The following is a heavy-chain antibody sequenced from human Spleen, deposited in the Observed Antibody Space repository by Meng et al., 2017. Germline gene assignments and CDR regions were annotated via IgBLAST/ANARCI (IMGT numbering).Heavy chain of an antibody. CDR1: GGSIRSSNYY. Sequence: GSLRLSCTVSGGSIRSSNYYWGWIRQPPGKGLEWIAGFYYSGSTSYNPSLKSRVTISVDTSKNQFSLKLSSVTAADTAVYYCARVPPLYCSGGSCYSNWFGPWGQGNRV. CDR2: FYYSGST. D-gene: IGHD2-15*01. CDR3: ARVPPLYCSGGSCYSNWFGP. V-gene: IGHV4-39*07. J-gene: IGHJ5*01.